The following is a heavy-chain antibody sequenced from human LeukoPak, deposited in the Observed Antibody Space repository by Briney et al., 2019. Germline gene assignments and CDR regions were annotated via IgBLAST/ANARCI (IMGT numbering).Heavy chain of an antibody. D-gene: IGHD3-22*01. CDR3: ARWDSSGYYALTDY. Sequence: SETLSLTCAVSGGSISSSNWWSWVRQPPGKGLEGIGESYHSGSTNYNPSLKSRVTISVDKSKNQFSLNLSSVTAADTAVYYCARWDSSGYYALTDYWGQGTLVTVSS. V-gene: IGHV4-4*02. J-gene: IGHJ4*02. CDR2: SYHSGST. CDR1: GGSISSSNW.